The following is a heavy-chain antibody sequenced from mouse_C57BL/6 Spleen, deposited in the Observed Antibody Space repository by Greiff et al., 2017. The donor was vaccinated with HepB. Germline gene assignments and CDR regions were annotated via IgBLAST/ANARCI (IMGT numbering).Heavy chain of an antibody. V-gene: IGHV1-26*01. CDR2: INPNNGGT. J-gene: IGHJ3*01. CDR1: GYTFTDYY. CDR3: ARGWAWFAY. Sequence: EVKLQQSGPELVKPGASVKISCKASGYTFTDYYMNWVKQSHGKSLEWIGDINPNNGGTSYNQKFKGKATLTVDKSSSTAYMELRSLTSEDSAVYYCARGWAWFAYWGQGTLVTVSA. D-gene: IGHD3-3*01.